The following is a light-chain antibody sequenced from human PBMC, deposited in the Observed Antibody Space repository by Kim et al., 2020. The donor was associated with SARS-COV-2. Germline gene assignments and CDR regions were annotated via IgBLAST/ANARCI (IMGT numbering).Light chain of an antibody. CDR3: QQYDSWPPLT. V-gene: IGKV3-15*01. CDR1: QSVSSN. CDR2: GAS. J-gene: IGKJ4*01. Sequence: SPGERAPLSCRASQSVSSNLAWYQQKPGRAPRLLIYGASIRATDVPARFSGSGFGTEFTFTISSLQSEDFAVYYCQQYDSWPPLTFGGGTKVDIK.